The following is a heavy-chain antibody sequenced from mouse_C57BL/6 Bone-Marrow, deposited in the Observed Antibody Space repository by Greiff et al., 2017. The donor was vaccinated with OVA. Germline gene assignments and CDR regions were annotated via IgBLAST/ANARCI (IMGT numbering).Heavy chain of an antibody. J-gene: IGHJ3*01. D-gene: IGHD1-1*01. CDR1: GFTFSSYG. CDR3: ASLLITTVVPFAY. CDR2: ISSGGSYT. Sequence: EVMLVESGGDLVKPGGSLKLSCAASGFTFSSYGMSWVRQTPDKRLEWVATISSGGSYTYYPDSVKGRFTISRDNAKNTLYLQMSSLKSEDTAMYYCASLLITTVVPFAYWGQGTLVTVSA. V-gene: IGHV5-6*01.